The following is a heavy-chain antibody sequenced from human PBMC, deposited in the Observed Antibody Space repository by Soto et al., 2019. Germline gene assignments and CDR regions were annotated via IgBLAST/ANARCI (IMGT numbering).Heavy chain of an antibody. Sequence: QVQLVQSGAEVKKPGASVKVSCKASGGTFSSYAISWVRQAPGQGLEWLGGIIPIFGTANYAQKFQGRVTITADKSTSTAYMELSSLRSEDTAVYYCARSPGDYNAYYYYYYGMDVWGQGTTVTVSS. CDR3: ARSPGDYNAYYYYYYGMDV. CDR1: GGTFSSYA. V-gene: IGHV1-69*06. CDR2: IIPIFGTA. D-gene: IGHD4-4*01. J-gene: IGHJ6*02.